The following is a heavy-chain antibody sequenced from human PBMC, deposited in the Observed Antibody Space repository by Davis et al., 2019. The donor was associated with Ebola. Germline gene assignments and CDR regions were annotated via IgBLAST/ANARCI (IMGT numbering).Heavy chain of an antibody. CDR2: ISYDGSNE. V-gene: IGHV3-30*18. Sequence: GESLKISCVASGFSFRSYGMHWVRQTPGKGLEWVAVISYDGSNEYADSVKGRFTISRDNSKNTLYLQMNSLRAEDTAVYYCAKDKLVSWVMDVWGQGTTVTVSS. D-gene: IGHD2-8*01. CDR3: AKDKLVSWVMDV. CDR1: GFSFRSYG. J-gene: IGHJ6*02.